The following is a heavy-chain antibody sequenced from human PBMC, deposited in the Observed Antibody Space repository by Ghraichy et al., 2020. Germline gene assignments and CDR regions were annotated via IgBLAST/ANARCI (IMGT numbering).Heavy chain of an antibody. CDR3: ARWVGRELLWFGEWGLDV. CDR2: LYYSGTA. V-gene: IGHV4-59*01. D-gene: IGHD3-10*01. J-gene: IGHJ6*02. Sequence: SQTLSLTCTVSVGSITNYYWSWSRQPPGKGLGWIGHLYYSGTANYNPSPKSRVTISVDTTKNQFSLKLSSVTAADTAVYYCARWVGRELLWFGEWGLDVWGQGTTVTVS. CDR1: VGSITNYY.